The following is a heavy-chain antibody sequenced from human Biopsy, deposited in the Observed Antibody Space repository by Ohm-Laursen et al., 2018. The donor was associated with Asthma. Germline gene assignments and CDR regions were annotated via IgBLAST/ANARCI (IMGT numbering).Heavy chain of an antibody. CDR1: GFTFSSFG. D-gene: IGHD3-3*01. V-gene: IGHV3-30*18. CDR2: ISNDGSDE. J-gene: IGHJ6*02. CDR3: AKVHGRFTTYNDVGSRQEDYYNGLDV. Sequence: SLRLSCAASGFTFSSFGMHWVRQAPGKGMEWVALISNDGSDEYYADSVKGRCTISRDNSKNTLFLQMNSLRPEDTAVYYCAKVHGRFTTYNDVGSRQEDYYNGLDVWGHGTTVTVSS.